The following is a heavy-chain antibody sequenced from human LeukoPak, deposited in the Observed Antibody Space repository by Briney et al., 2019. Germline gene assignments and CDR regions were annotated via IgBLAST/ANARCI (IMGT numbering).Heavy chain of an antibody. Sequence: GGSLRLSCAASGFTFDDYGMSWVRQAPGKGLEWVSGINWNGGSTGYAHSVKGRFTISRDNAKKSLYLQMNSLRAEDTAVYYCAKQIVVITQAWFDPWGQGTLVTVSS. J-gene: IGHJ5*02. CDR1: GFTFDDYG. CDR2: INWNGGST. V-gene: IGHV3-20*04. CDR3: AKQIVVITQAWFDP. D-gene: IGHD3-22*01.